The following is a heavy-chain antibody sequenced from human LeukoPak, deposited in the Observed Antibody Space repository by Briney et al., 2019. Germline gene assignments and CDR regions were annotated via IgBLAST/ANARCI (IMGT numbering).Heavy chain of an antibody. V-gene: IGHV3-30*19. D-gene: IGHD4-17*01. CDR1: GFTFSNYG. CDR3: ARDPVTTWGYFDY. Sequence: GGSLRLSCAASGFTFSNYGMHWVRQAPGKGLEWVAVISSDGTNKNYADSVKGRFTISRDKAKNTVYLQVNSLRSEDTAVYYCARDPVTTWGYFDYWGQGTLVTVSS. CDR2: ISSDGTNK. J-gene: IGHJ4*02.